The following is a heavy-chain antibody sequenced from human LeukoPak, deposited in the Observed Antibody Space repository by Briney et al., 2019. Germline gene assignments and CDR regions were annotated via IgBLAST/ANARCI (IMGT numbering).Heavy chain of an antibody. CDR2: IYYSGST. D-gene: IGHD5-12*01. J-gene: IGHJ4*02. V-gene: IGHV4-31*03. CDR1: GGPISSGGYY. Sequence: SETLSLSCTVPGGPISSGGYYWSWIRQHPGKGLEWIGYIYYSGSTYYNPSLNSRVTISVDTSKNQFSLKLSSVTAADTAVYYCARETGDSGYGIDYWGEGTLVTVSS. CDR3: ARETGDSGYGIDY.